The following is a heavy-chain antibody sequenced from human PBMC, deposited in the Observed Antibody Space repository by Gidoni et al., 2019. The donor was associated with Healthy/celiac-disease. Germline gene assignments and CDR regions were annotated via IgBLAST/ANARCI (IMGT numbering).Heavy chain of an antibody. CDR2: IYPGDSDT. V-gene: IGHV5-51*01. CDR3: ARMRDDFWSGYYYLDY. J-gene: IGHJ4*02. D-gene: IGHD3-3*01. Sequence: EVQLVQSGGEVKKPGESLKISCKGSGYSFTTYWIGWVRQMPGKGLEWMGIIYPGDSDTRYSPSFQGQVTISADKSISTAYLQWSSLKASDTAMYYCARMRDDFWSGYYYLDYWGQGTLVTVSS. CDR1: GYSFTTYW.